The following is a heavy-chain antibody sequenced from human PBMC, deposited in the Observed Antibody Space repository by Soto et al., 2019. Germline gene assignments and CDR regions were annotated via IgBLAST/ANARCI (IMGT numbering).Heavy chain of an antibody. CDR1: GFMFSSYW. J-gene: IGHJ4*02. CDR2: IKDDGSEK. D-gene: IGHD3-10*01. CDR3: ARATGADKEDY. V-gene: IGHV3-7*04. Sequence: GGSLRLSCVASGFMFSSYWMSWVRQAPGRGLEWVATIKDDGSEKYYVDSVNGRFTVSRDNAENSLYLQMNSLRAEDTAVYYCARATGADKEDYWGQGTLVTVSS.